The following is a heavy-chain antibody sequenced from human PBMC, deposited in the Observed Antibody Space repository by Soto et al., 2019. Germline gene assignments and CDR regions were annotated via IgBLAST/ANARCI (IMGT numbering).Heavy chain of an antibody. CDR1: GGSVSSGSFY. D-gene: IGHD5-12*01. Sequence: QVQLQESGPGLVKPSETLSLTYTVSGGSVSSGSFYWTWIRQPPGKGLEWIGYIYDSGTTTYNPSLKSRVTISLDTSKNQFSLKLRSVTAAGTAVYYCARAHSGYDPLGLAVWGQGITVTVSS. J-gene: IGHJ6*02. CDR3: ARAHSGYDPLGLAV. V-gene: IGHV4-61*01. CDR2: IYDSGTT.